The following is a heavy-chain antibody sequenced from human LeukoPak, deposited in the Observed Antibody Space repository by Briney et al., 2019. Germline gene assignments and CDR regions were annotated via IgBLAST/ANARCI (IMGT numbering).Heavy chain of an antibody. D-gene: IGHD3-22*01. Sequence: SETLSLTCTVSGGSISSHYWSWIRQPPGKGLEWIGYMYYSGSTNYNPSLKSRATISVDTSKNQFSLKLSSVTAADTAVYYCASGDSSGYYYNWGQGTLVTVSS. CDR3: ASGDSSGYYYN. CDR2: MYYSGST. J-gene: IGHJ4*02. V-gene: IGHV4-59*11. CDR1: GGSISSHY.